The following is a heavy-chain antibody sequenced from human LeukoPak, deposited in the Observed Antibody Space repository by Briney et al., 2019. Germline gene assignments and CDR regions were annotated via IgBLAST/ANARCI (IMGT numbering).Heavy chain of an antibody. D-gene: IGHD4-23*01. Sequence: PGGSLRLSCAVSGFTFSAYGMHWVRQAPGKGLEWVSFIRYDGSNKYFGDSVKGRFTISRDNSKNTLSLQMNSLRPEDTAIYYCAKDPGAYGGIPTNWFDSWGQGTLVTVSS. V-gene: IGHV3-30*02. CDR1: GFTFSAYG. CDR3: AKDPGAYGGIPTNWFDS. CDR2: IRYDGSNK. J-gene: IGHJ5*01.